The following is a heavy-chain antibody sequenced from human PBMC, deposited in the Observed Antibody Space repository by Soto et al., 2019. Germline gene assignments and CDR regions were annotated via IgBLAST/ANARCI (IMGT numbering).Heavy chain of an antibody. CDR3: AAGLGRVDTES. CDR2: IKSKTDGGTT. Sequence: GGSLRLSCAASGFTFSNAWMSWVRQAPGKGLEWVGRIKSKTDGGTTDYAAPVKGRFTISRDDSKNTLYLQMNSLKTEDTAVYYCAAGLGRVDTESWGQGILVTVSS. V-gene: IGHV3-15*01. J-gene: IGHJ5*02. D-gene: IGHD3-3*01. CDR1: GFTFSNAW.